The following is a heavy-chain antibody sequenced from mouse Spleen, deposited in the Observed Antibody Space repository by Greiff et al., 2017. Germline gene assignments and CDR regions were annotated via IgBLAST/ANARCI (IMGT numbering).Heavy chain of an antibody. J-gene: IGHJ1*01. Sequence: RLEWVAYISNGGGSTYYPDTVKGRFTISRDNAKNTLYLQMSRLKSEDTAMYYCARRLTRYWYFDVWGAGTTVTVSS. CDR2: ISNGGGST. D-gene: IGHD4-1*01. V-gene: IGHV5-12*01. CDR3: ARRLTRYWYFDV.